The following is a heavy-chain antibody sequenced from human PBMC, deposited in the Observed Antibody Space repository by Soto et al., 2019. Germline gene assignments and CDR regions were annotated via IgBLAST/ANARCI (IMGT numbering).Heavy chain of an antibody. J-gene: IGHJ6*02. CDR2: ISYDGYLK. Sequence: PGGSLRLSCAASGFTFSTYGMQWVRQAPGKGLEWVAVISYDGYLKYYVDAVKGRFTVARDNSKNTLFLEMNSLRVEDTAVYFCAKDFKGSGTHYCTFNYNYGMDVWGQGTTVTVSS. D-gene: IGHD3-10*01. V-gene: IGHV3-30*18. CDR3: AKDFKGSGTHYCTFNYNYGMDV. CDR1: GFTFSTYG.